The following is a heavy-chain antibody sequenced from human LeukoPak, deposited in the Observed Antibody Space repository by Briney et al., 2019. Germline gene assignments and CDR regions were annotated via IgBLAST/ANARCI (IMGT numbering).Heavy chain of an antibody. V-gene: IGHV3-30*18. CDR1: GFTLNNYG. CDR3: AKELGLNLPVSD. Sequence: GGSLRLSCAASGFTLNNYGMNWVRQAPGKGLEWVAVISYEGTVKYYADSVKGRFSISRDDSKNTVYMQMNSLRAEDTAVYYCAKELGLNLPVSDWGQGTLVIVSS. D-gene: IGHD7-27*01. J-gene: IGHJ4*02. CDR2: ISYEGTVK.